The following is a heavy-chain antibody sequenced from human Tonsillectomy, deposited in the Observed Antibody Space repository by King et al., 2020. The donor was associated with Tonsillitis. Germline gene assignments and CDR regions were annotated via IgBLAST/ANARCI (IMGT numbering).Heavy chain of an antibody. V-gene: IGHV3-33*05. Sequence: VQLVESGGGVVQPGRSLRLSCAASGFTFSTYGIHWVRQDPGKGLEWVALISYDGSNKYYADPVRGRFTISRDTSKNTVYLQMNSLRAEDTAVYYCARAYYYDTSRTPDYWGQGTLITVSS. D-gene: IGHD3-22*01. J-gene: IGHJ4*02. CDR2: ISYDGSNK. CDR1: GFTFSTYG. CDR3: ARAYYYDTSRTPDY.